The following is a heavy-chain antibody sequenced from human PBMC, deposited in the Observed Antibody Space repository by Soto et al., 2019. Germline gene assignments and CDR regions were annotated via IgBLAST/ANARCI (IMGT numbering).Heavy chain of an antibody. D-gene: IGHD3-10*01. Sequence: SETLSLTCTVSGGSISSYYWSWIRQPPGKGLEWIGYIYYSGSTNYNPSLKSRVTISVDTSKNQFSLKLSSVTAADTAVYYCARDGRVTMVRGVTKQEDYYYGMDVWGQGTTVTVSS. V-gene: IGHV4-59*01. J-gene: IGHJ6*02. CDR1: GGSISSYY. CDR3: ARDGRVTMVRGVTKQEDYYYGMDV. CDR2: IYYSGST.